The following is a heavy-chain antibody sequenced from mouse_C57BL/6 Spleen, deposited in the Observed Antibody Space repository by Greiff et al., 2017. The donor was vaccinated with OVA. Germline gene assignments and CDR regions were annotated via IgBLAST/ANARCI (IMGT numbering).Heavy chain of an antibody. Sequence: EVMLVESGGGLVKPGGSLKLSCAASGFTFSDYGMHWVRQAPEKGLEWVAYISSGSSTIYYADTVKGRFTISRDNAKNTLFLQMTSLRSEDTAMYYCAKFYDYAWFAYWGQGTLVNVSA. J-gene: IGHJ3*01. CDR1: GFTFSDYG. V-gene: IGHV5-17*01. D-gene: IGHD2-4*01. CDR2: ISSGSSTI. CDR3: AKFYDYAWFAY.